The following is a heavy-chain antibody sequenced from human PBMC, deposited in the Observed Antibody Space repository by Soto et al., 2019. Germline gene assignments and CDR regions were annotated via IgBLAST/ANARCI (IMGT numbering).Heavy chain of an antibody. Sequence: QVQLVQSGAEVKKPGSSVKVSCKASGGTFSSYTISWVRQAPGQGLEWMGRIIPILGIANYAQKFQGRVTITSDKATSTAYMELSSLRSEDKAVYYCARVGYQVENYWGQGTLVTVSS. CDR1: GGTFSSYT. CDR3: ARVGYQVENY. V-gene: IGHV1-69*02. D-gene: IGHD3-16*02. CDR2: IIPILGIA. J-gene: IGHJ4*02.